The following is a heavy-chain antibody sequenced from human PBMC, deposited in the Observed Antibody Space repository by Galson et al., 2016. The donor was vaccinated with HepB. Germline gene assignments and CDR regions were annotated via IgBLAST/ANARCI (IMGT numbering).Heavy chain of an antibody. Sequence: SLRLSCAASGFTFSSYGMHWLRQAPGEGLEWVAVIWYDGSHKFYGDSVEGRFTTSRDNSKNTLYLHMNSLTAEDTAVYYCAREYYDGSGSYVGGYWGLGTPVTVSS. CDR2: IWYDGSHK. J-gene: IGHJ4*02. CDR1: GFTFSSYG. CDR3: AREYYDGSGSYVGGY. D-gene: IGHD3-10*01. V-gene: IGHV3-33*01.